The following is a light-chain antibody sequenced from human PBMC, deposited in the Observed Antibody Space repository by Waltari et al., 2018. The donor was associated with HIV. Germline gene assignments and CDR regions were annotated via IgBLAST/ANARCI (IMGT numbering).Light chain of an antibody. CDR3: CSYAGTYTWV. CDR1: STDLAAYNY. J-gene: IGLJ2*01. Sequence: QSALTQPRSASRSPGQSVTIPCRGSSTDLAAYNYVFWYQQHPGQVPKLVIFDVSKRPSGVPDRFSGSKSVNTASLTISGLQAEDEADYYCCSYAGTYTWVFGGGTRLTVL. CDR2: DVS. V-gene: IGLV2-11*01.